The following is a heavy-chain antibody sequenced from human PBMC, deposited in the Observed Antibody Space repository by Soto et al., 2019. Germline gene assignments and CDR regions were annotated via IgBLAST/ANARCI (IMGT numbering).Heavy chain of an antibody. CDR2: INEDGSTI. D-gene: IGHD3-16*01. V-gene: IGHV3-74*01. J-gene: IGHJ4*02. CDR3: TTEMGGRGGY. Sequence: EVQLVESGGGLVQPGGSLRLSCAASGFTFSTYWMHWVRQAPGKGLVWVSRINEDGSTINYAYSVKGRFTISRDIAKNILDPRVKSRRAWETVGYWLTTEMGGRGGYWCQVTLGTVSS. CDR1: GFTFSTYW.